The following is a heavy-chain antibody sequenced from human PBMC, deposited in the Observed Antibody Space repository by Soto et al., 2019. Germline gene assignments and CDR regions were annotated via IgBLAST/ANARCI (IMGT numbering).Heavy chain of an antibody. CDR2: IYYSGST. D-gene: IGHD3-22*01. CDR1: GGSISSGGYY. V-gene: IGHV4-31*03. J-gene: IGHJ6*02. Sequence: SETLSLTCTVSGGSISSGGYYWSWIRQHPGKGLEWIGYIYYSGSTYYNPSLKSRVTISVDTSKNQFSLKLSSVTAADTAVYYCAREKIVFNLRSYYYSVLAVGAQGPTVPGS. CDR3: AREKIVFNLRSYYYSVLAV.